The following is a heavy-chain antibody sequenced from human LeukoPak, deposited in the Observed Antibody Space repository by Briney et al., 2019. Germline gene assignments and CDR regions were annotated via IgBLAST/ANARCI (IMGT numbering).Heavy chain of an antibody. CDR1: GFTFSSYS. CDR2: ISSSSSYI. V-gene: IGHV3-21*01. D-gene: IGHD6-19*01. Sequence: GGSLRLSCAASGFTFSSYSTNWVRQASGKGLEWVSSISSSSSYIYYADSVKGRFTISRDNAKNSLYLQMNSLRAEDTAVYYCARDHHSSGWSRGFDYWGQGTLVTVSS. J-gene: IGHJ4*02. CDR3: ARDHHSSGWSRGFDY.